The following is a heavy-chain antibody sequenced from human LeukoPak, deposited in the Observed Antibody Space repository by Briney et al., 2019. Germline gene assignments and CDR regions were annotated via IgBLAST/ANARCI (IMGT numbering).Heavy chain of an antibody. V-gene: IGHV1-2*02. Sequence: ASVKVSCKASGYTFTGYYMHWVRQAPGQGLEWMGWINPNSGGTNYAQKFQGRVTLTRDTSISTAYMELSSLISDDTAVYYCARDLFLAAAEREGDDYWGQGTLVTASS. D-gene: IGHD6-13*01. CDR2: INPNSGGT. J-gene: IGHJ4*02. CDR3: ARDLFLAAAEREGDDY. CDR1: GYTFTGYY.